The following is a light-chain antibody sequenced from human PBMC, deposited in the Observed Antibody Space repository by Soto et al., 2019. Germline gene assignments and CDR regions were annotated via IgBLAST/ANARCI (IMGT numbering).Light chain of an antibody. CDR3: TSYTRTTTLAV. CDR1: SRDIGTYDY. Sequence: QSALTQPASVSGSPGQSITISCTGTSRDIGTYDYVSWYQHLPGKAPKLIIYEVNNRPSGVSDRFSGSKSGNTASLTISGLQTDDEADYYCTSYTRTTTLAVFGGGTKLNVL. V-gene: IGLV2-14*01. CDR2: EVN. J-gene: IGLJ2*01.